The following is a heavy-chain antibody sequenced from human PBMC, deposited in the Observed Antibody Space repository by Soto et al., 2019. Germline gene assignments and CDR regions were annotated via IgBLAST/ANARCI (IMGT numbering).Heavy chain of an antibody. V-gene: IGHV3-30-3*01. J-gene: IGHJ4*02. CDR2: ISYDGSNK. D-gene: IGHD5-18*01. CDR1: GFTFSSYA. Sequence: PGGSLRLSCAASGFTFSSYAMHWVRQSPGKGLEWVAVISYDGSNKYYADSVKGRFTISRDNSKNTLYLQMNSLRAEDTAVYYCARGAIYSYGYLGPYYFDCWGQGTLVTVSS. CDR3: ARGAIYSYGYLGPYYFDC.